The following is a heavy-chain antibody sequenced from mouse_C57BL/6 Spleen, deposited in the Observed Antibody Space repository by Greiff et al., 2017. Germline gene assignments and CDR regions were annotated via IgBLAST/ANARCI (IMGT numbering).Heavy chain of an antibody. CDR1: GYTFTSYW. CDR3: AIEAQYYYAMDY. J-gene: IGHJ4*01. Sequence: QVQLKQPGAELVKPGASVKVSCKASGYTFTSYWMHWVKQRPGQGLEWIGRIHPSDSDTNYNQKFKGKATLTVDKSSSTAYMQLSSLTSEDSAVYYCAIEAQYYYAMDYWGQGTSVTVSS. CDR2: IHPSDSDT. V-gene: IGHV1-74*01.